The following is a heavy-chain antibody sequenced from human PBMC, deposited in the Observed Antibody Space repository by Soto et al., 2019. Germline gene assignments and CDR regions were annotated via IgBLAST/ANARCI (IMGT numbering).Heavy chain of an antibody. V-gene: IGHV2-26*01. D-gene: IGHD3-3*01. CDR1: GFSLSNARMG. CDR3: ARITIFGLVVYYYGVDV. CDR2: IFSNDEK. J-gene: IGHJ6*02. Sequence: QVTLKESGPVLVKPTETLTLTCTVSGFSLSNARMGVSRIRQPPGKALEWLGHIFSNDEKSYSTSLKSRLTISKDTSRSQVVLIMTNMDPVDTGTYFCARITIFGLVVYYYGVDVWGQGTTVTVSS.